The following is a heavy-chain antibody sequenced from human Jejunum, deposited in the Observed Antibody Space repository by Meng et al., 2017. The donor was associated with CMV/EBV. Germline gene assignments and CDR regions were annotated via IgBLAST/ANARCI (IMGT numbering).Heavy chain of an antibody. CDR2: VNPNSGDT. Sequence: FNGYYMHWVRQAPGQGLEWMGWVNPNSGDTDYAQNFQGRVTMTRDPSISTAYMELSGLRSDDTAVYYCARDGVLCGDTSCRGFYSWGQGTLVTVSS. D-gene: IGHD2-21*01. J-gene: IGHJ5*02. CDR3: ARDGVLCGDTSCRGFYS. CDR1: FNGYY. V-gene: IGHV1-2*02.